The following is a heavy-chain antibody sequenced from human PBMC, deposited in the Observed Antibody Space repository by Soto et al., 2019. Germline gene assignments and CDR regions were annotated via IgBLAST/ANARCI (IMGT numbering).Heavy chain of an antibody. CDR3: ARNYYYGSGSYSESTMDV. V-gene: IGHV3-13*01. J-gene: IGHJ6*02. D-gene: IGHD3-10*01. CDR2: IGTAGDT. Sequence: HPGGSLRLSCAASGFTFSSYDMHWVRQATGKGLEWVSAIGTAGDTYYPGSVKGRFTISRENAKNSLYLQMNSLRAEDTAVYYCARNYYYGSGSYSESTMDVWGQGTTVTVSS. CDR1: GFTFSSYD.